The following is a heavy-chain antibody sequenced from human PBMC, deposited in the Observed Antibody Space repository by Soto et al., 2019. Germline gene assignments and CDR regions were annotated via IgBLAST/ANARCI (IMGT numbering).Heavy chain of an antibody. CDR1: GGSISSSSYY. J-gene: IGHJ4*02. D-gene: IGHD7-27*01. V-gene: IGHV4-39*01. CDR2: IFYSGST. Sequence: SETLSLTCTVSGGSISSSSYYWGWIRQPPGKGLEWIGSIFYSGSTYYNPSLKSRVTISVDTSKNQFSLKLSSVTAADTAVYYCARGPSGDKVHYWGQGALVTVSS. CDR3: ARGPSGDKVHY.